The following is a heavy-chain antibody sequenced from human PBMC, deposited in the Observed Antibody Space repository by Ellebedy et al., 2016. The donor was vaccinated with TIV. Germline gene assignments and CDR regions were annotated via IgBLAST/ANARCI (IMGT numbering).Heavy chain of an antibody. J-gene: IGHJ4*02. CDR3: ARSIAARRPPFDY. Sequence: ASVKVSCXASGYTFTSYYMHWVRQAPGQGLEWMGIINPSGGSTSYAQKFRGRVTMTRDTSTSTVYMELSSLRSEDTAVYYCARSIAARRPPFDYWGQGTLVTVSS. CDR2: INPSGGST. CDR1: GYTFTSYY. D-gene: IGHD6-6*01. V-gene: IGHV1-46*03.